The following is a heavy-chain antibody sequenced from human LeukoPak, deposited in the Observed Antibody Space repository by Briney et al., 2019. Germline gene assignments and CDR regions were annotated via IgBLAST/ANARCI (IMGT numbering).Heavy chain of an antibody. J-gene: IGHJ4*02. Sequence: PSETLSLTCTVSGYSISSGYYWSWIRQAPGKGLEWVSYISSSGSTIYYADSVKGRFTISRDNAKNSLYLQMNSLRAEDTAVYYCARGTIAVAGMNWGQGTLVTVSS. CDR3: ARGTIAVAGMN. D-gene: IGHD6-19*01. CDR2: ISSSGSTI. V-gene: IGHV3-11*04. CDR1: GYSISSGYY.